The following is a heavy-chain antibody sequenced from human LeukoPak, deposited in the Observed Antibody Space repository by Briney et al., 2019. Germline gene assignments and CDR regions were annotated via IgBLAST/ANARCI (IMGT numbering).Heavy chain of an antibody. D-gene: IGHD3-10*01. CDR3: AKASEVLNLGITMARGVIIGGPFDY. V-gene: IGHV3-23*01. Sequence: GGSLRLSCAASGFTFSSYAMSWVRQAPGKGLEWVSAISGSGGSTYYADSVKGRFTISRDNSKNTLYLQMNSLRAEDTAVYYCAKASEVLNLGITMARGVIIGGPFDYWGQGTLVTVSS. J-gene: IGHJ4*02. CDR1: GFTFSSYA. CDR2: ISGSGGST.